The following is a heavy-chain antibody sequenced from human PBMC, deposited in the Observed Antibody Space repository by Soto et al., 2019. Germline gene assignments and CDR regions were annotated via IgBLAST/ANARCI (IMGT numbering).Heavy chain of an antibody. D-gene: IGHD6-19*01. Sequence: SVKVSCKASGGTFSSYTISWVRQAPGQGLEWMGRIIPILGIANYAQKFQGRVTITADKSTSTAYMELSSLRSEDTAVYYCAICIAVAAKTAFDIWGQGSMVTVSS. CDR3: AICIAVAAKTAFDI. J-gene: IGHJ3*02. CDR1: GGTFSSYT. CDR2: IIPILGIA. V-gene: IGHV1-69*02.